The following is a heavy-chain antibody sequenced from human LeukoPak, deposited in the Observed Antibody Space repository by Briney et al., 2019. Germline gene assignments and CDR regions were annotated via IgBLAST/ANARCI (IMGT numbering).Heavy chain of an antibody. V-gene: IGHV3-30*02. CDR1: GFTFSSYG. J-gene: IGHJ4*02. D-gene: IGHD2-21*02. Sequence: GGSLGLSCAASGFTFSSYGMHWVRQAPGKGLEWVAFIRYDGSNKYYADSVKGRFTISRDNSKNTLYLQMNSLRAEDTAVYYCAKDALAYCGGDCYSPPDYWGQGTLVTVSS. CDR2: IRYDGSNK. CDR3: AKDALAYCGGDCYSPPDY.